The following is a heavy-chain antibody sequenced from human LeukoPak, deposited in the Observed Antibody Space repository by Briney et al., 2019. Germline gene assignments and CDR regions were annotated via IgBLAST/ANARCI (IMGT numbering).Heavy chain of an antibody. V-gene: IGHV4-38-2*02. CDR1: GYSISSGYY. D-gene: IGHD3-22*01. Sequence: SETLSLTCTVSGYSISSGYYWGWIRQPPGKGLEWIGSIYHSGSTYYNPSLKSRVTISVDTSKNQFSLKLSSVTAADTAVYYCARGPYYYDSSGYSIHYFDYWGQGTLVTVSS. J-gene: IGHJ4*02. CDR2: IYHSGST. CDR3: ARGPYYYDSSGYSIHYFDY.